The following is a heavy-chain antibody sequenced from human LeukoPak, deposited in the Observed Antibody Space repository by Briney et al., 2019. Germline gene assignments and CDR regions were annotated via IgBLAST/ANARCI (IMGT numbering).Heavy chain of an antibody. CDR3: ARSRGSSGSYPFDY. CDR1: GFTFSSYS. D-gene: IGHD1-26*01. V-gene: IGHV3-48*01. Sequence: GGSLRLSCAASGFTFSSYSMHWVRQAPGKGLEWVSYISSSSSTIYYAGSVKGRFTTSRDNAKNSLFLQMNSLRAEDTAVYYCARSRGSSGSYPFDYWGQGTLVTVSS. CDR2: ISSSSSTI. J-gene: IGHJ4*02.